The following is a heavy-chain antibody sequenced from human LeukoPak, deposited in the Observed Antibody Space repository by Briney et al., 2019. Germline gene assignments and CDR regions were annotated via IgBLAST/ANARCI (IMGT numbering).Heavy chain of an antibody. Sequence: SETLSLTCTVSGGSISSGSYYWCWIRQPAGKGLEWIGRIYTSGSTNYNPSLKSRVTISADTSKNQFFLKLTSVTAADTAVYYCARDGDSGDYAYWGQGTLVTVSS. J-gene: IGHJ4*02. CDR3: ARDGDSGDYAY. CDR2: IYTSGST. CDR1: GGSISSGSYY. D-gene: IGHD4-17*01. V-gene: IGHV4-61*02.